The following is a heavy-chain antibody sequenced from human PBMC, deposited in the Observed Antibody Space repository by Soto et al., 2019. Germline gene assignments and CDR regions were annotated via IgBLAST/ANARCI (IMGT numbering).Heavy chain of an antibody. CDR2: INPNSGGT. D-gene: IGHD6-13*01. CDR1: GYTFTGYY. V-gene: IGHV1-2*04. Sequence: ASVKVSCKASGYTFTGYYMHWVRQAPGQGLERMGWINPNSGGTNYAQKFQGWVTMTRGTSISTAYMELSRLRSDDTAVYYCARGGIAAAGNFDYWGQGTLVTVSS. J-gene: IGHJ4*02. CDR3: ARGGIAAAGNFDY.